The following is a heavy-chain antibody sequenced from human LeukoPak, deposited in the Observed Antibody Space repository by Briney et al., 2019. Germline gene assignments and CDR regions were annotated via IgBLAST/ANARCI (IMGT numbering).Heavy chain of an antibody. CDR2: INPNSGGT. CDR3: ARALSMVRSYNWFDP. J-gene: IGHJ5*02. D-gene: IGHD3-10*01. Sequence: ASVKVSCKASGYTFTGYYMHWVRQAPGQGLEWMGWINPNSGGTNYAQKFQGRVTMTRDTSISTAYMELRSLRSDDTAVYYCARALSMVRSYNWFDPWGQGTLVTVSS. CDR1: GYTFTGYY. V-gene: IGHV1-2*02.